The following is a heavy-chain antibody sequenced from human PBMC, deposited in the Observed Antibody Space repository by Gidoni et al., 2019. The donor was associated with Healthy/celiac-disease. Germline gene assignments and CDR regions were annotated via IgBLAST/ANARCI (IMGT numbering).Heavy chain of an antibody. D-gene: IGHD3-3*01. CDR3: ARGHPYYDFWSGFWFDP. CDR2: IYYSGST. V-gene: IGHV4-30-4*01. Sequence: QVQLQESGPGLVKPSQTLSLTCTVSGGSISSGDYYWSWIRQPPGKGLEWIGYIYYSGSTYYNPSLKSRVTISVDTSKNQFSLKLSSVTAADTAVYYCARGHPYYDFWSGFWFDPWGQGTLVTVSS. J-gene: IGHJ5*02. CDR1: GGSISSGDYY.